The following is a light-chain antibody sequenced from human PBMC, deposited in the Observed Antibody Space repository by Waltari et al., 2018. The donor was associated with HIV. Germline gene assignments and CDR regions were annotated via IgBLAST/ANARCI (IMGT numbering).Light chain of an antibody. CDR3: GAWDDSLHGPL. V-gene: IGLV1-44*01. CDR1: NSNNGNNP. CDR2: SNN. J-gene: IGLJ2*01. Sequence: QSVLTQPPSASGTPGQRVTISCSGSNSNNGNNPVYWYQQLPGTAPKLLIYSNNQRPSGVPDRCSGSKSGTSGSLAISGLQSEDEADYYCGAWDDSLHGPLFGGGTKLTVL.